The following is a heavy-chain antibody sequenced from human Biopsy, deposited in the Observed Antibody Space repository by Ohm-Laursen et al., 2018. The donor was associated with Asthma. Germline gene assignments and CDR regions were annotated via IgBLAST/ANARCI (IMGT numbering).Heavy chain of an antibody. CDR2: IYHSGST. CDR3: ARVKDGYNFDY. Sequence: TLSLTCAVSGGSISSGGYSWSWIRQPPGKGLEWIGYIYHSGSTYYNPSLKSRVTISVDRSKNQFSLKLSPVTAADTAVYYCARVKDGYNFDYWGQGTLVTVSS. J-gene: IGHJ4*02. V-gene: IGHV4-30-2*01. CDR1: GGSISSGGYS. D-gene: IGHD5-24*01.